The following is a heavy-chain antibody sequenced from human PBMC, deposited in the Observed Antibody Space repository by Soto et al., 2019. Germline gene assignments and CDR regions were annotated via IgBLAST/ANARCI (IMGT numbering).Heavy chain of an antibody. CDR1: GDSISRCY. V-gene: IGHV4-59*01. CDR3: ARSDGRY. CDR2: IYYSGST. J-gene: IGHJ4*02. Sequence: SETLSLTCTVCGDSISRCYWSWIRQPPGKGLEWIGYIYYSGSTNYNPSLKSRVTISVDTSKNQFSLKLSSVTAADTAVYYCARSDGRYWGQGTLVTVSS.